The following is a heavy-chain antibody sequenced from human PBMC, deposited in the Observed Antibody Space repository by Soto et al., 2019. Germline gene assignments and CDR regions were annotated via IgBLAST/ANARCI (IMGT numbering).Heavy chain of an antibody. D-gene: IGHD3-22*01. CDR1: GFIFSTYN. CDR2: ISSSSSTI. V-gene: IGHV3-48*02. Sequence: HPGGSLRLSCAASGFIFSTYNMNWVRQAPGKGLEWVSYISSSSSTIYYAISVKGRFTISRDNAKNSLFLQMNSLRDVDTAVYYCARNAYGSSVSFHYWGQGTLVTVSS. J-gene: IGHJ4*02. CDR3: ARNAYGSSVSFHY.